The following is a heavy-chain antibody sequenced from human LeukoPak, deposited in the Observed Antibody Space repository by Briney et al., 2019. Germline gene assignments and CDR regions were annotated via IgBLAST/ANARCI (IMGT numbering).Heavy chain of an antibody. D-gene: IGHD3-22*01. CDR1: GFTFSSYG. J-gene: IGHJ4*02. CDR3: ANAYYDVSGYLLDY. V-gene: IGHV3-30*02. Sequence: PGGSLRLSCAASGFTFSSYGMHWVRQAPGKGLEWVAFIRHDGSNKYYADSVKGRFTISRDNSKNTLSLQMNSLRAADTAVFYCANAYYDVSGYLLDYWGQGTLVTVSS. CDR2: IRHDGSNK.